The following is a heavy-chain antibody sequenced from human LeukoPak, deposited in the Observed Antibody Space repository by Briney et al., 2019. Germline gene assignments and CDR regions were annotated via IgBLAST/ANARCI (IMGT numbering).Heavy chain of an antibody. CDR3: AMLRLGELSLLANAYDI. J-gene: IGHJ3*02. V-gene: IGHV4-38-2*01. CDR1: GSSVNSDQY. Sequence: SETLSLACDVSGSSVNSDQYWGWMRHSPGAGLEWIGSVHQTGSPYYNPSLGSRVSLSIDSTKNSFSLRLTSVTAADTAVYYCAMLRLGELSLLANAYDIWGQGTMVIVSS. D-gene: IGHD3-16*02. CDR2: VHQTGSP.